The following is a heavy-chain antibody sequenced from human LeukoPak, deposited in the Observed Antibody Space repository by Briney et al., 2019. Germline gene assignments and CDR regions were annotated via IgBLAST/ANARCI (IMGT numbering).Heavy chain of an antibody. CDR2: MITNLGIA. J-gene: IGHJ6*02. V-gene: IGHV1-69*04. CDR1: VGGFSSYG. D-gene: IGHD2-2*01. CDR3: ARGLVGYWSRTSCQYYYYYGMDV. Sequence: ASVNLSCNGSVGGFSSYGICWIRLPPAPGLERVGMMITNLGIANYAQKFQSRVTMTADKSTSTAYMELSSLRSEDTAVYYCARGLVGYWSRTSCQYYYYYGMDVWGQGTTVTVSS.